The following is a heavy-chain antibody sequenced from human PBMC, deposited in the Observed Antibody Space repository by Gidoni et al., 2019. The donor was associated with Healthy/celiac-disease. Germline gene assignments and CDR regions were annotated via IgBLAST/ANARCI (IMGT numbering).Heavy chain of an antibody. CDR2: INPSGGST. CDR3: ARGYSYGSHPLEAVGY. Sequence: QVQLVQSGAEVKKPGASVKVSCTASGYTFPSHYMHWVRQAPGQGLEWMGIINPSGGSTSYAQKFQGRVTMTRDTSTSTVYMELSSLRSEDTAVYYCARGYSYGSHPLEAVGYWGQGTLVTVSS. V-gene: IGHV1-46*01. CDR1: GYTFPSHY. J-gene: IGHJ4*02. D-gene: IGHD5-18*01.